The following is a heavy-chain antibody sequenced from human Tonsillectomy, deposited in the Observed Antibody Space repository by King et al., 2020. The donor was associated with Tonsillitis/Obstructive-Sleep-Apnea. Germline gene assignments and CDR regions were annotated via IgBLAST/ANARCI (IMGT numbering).Heavy chain of an antibody. CDR3: ARGWNNFDY. J-gene: IGHJ4*02. D-gene: IGHD1-1*01. CDR2: PYYRSKWYN. V-gene: IGHV6-1*01. Sequence: VQLQQSGPGLVKPSQTLSLTCAISGDSISGNSVTWNLIRQSPSGGLEWLTRPYYRSKWYNDYAVSVKSRITISPDTSKNQFSLQLNSVTPEDTAMYYCARGWNNFDYWGQGTLVTVSS. CDR1: GDSISGNSVT.